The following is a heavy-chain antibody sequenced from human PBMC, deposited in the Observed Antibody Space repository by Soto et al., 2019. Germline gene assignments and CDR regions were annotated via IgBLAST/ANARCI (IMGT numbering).Heavy chain of an antibody. Sequence: PGGSLRLSCAASGFTFDDYGMSWVRQAPGKGLEWVSGINWNGGSTGYADSVKGRFTISRDNAKNSLYLQMNSLRAEDTAVYYCARETYYYGSGSMAHWGQGTLVTVSS. CDR1: GFTFDDYG. CDR2: INWNGGST. CDR3: ARETYYYGSGSMAH. V-gene: IGHV3-20*04. D-gene: IGHD3-10*01. J-gene: IGHJ4*02.